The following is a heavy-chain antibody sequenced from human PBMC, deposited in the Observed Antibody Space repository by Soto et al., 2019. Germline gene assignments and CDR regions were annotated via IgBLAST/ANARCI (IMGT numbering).Heavy chain of an antibody. J-gene: IGHJ3*02. CDR3: AREVGAFDI. CDR2: SSTGSTYI. CDR1: GLTFSRYS. V-gene: IGHV3-21*01. D-gene: IGHD2-2*01. Sequence: GSLRLSCAASGLTFSRYSMNWVRQAPGKGLEWVSSSSTGSTYIYYADSVKGRFTISRDDAKNSLFLQMNSLRAEDTAVYYCAREVGAFDIWGQGTTVTVSS.